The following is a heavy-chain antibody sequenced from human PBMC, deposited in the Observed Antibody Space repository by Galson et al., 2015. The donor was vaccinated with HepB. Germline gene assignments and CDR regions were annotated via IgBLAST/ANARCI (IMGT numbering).Heavy chain of an antibody. V-gene: IGHV3-23*01. CDR2: ISGSGGST. CDR1: GFTFSSYA. Sequence: SLRLSCAASGFTFSSYAMSWVRQAPGKGLEWVPAISGSGGSTYYADSVKGRFTISRDNSKNTLYLQMNSLRAEDTAVYYCARLYGSGSPFDYWGQGTLVTVSS. D-gene: IGHD3-10*01. CDR3: ARLYGSGSPFDY. J-gene: IGHJ4*02.